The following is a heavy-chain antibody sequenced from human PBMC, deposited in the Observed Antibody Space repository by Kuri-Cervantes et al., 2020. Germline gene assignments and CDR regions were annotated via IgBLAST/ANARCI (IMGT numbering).Heavy chain of an antibody. D-gene: IGHD6-19*01. CDR3: AKVAVAGKGYYYMDV. V-gene: IGHV3-9*01. Sequence: SLRLSCAASGFTFDDYAMHWVRQAPGKGLEWVSGISWNSGSIGYADSVKGRFTISRDNAKNSLYLQMNSLRAEDTALYYCAKVAVAGKGYYYMDVWGKGTTVTVSS. J-gene: IGHJ6*03. CDR1: GFTFDDYA. CDR2: ISWNSGSI.